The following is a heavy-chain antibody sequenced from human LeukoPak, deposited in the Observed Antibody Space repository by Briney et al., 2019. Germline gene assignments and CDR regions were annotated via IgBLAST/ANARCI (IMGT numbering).Heavy chain of an antibody. CDR2: IGIRGDT. J-gene: IGHJ4*02. V-gene: IGHV3-13*01. Sequence: GGSLRLSCAASGFTFIDYDMHWVRQVIGKGLEWVSAIGIRGDTHYSGSVKGRFTISRENAESSMHLQMNSLRAEDTAAYYCARGGIQVSGIDEFDYWGQGTLVTVSS. CDR1: GFTFIDYD. CDR3: ARGGIQVSGIDEFDY. D-gene: IGHD6-19*01.